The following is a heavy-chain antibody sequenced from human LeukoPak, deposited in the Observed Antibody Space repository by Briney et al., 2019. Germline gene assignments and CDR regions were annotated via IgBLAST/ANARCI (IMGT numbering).Heavy chain of an antibody. Sequence: TGGSLRLSCAASGFTFSSYAMHWVRQAPGKGLEWVAVISYDGSNKYYADSVKGRFTISRDNSKNTLYLQMNSLRADDTAVYYCARESRAAGTSFDCWGQGTLVTVSS. J-gene: IGHJ4*02. CDR2: ISYDGSNK. V-gene: IGHV3-30*04. CDR1: GFTFSSYA. D-gene: IGHD6-13*01. CDR3: ARESRAAGTSFDC.